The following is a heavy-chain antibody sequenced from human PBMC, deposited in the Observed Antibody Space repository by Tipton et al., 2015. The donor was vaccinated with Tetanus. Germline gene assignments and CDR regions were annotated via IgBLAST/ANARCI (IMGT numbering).Heavy chain of an antibody. CDR1: GYTFTVYY. CDR2: INPKTGGT. Sequence: QSGPEVKKPGASVQVSCKTSGYTFTVYYMHWVRLAPGQGLEWMGWINPKTGGTHSAQKFQGRATMTRDTSINTLYLDLSSLRSDDTAVYYCARDRRSYDSSDFFAFDIWGQGTMITVSS. CDR3: ARDRRSYDSSDFFAFDI. V-gene: IGHV1-2*02. J-gene: IGHJ3*02. D-gene: IGHD3-22*01.